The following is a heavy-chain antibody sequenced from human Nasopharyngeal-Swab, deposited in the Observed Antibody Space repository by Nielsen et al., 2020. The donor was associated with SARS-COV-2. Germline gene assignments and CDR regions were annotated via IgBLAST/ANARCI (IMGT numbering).Heavy chain of an antibody. V-gene: IGHV3-73*01. CDR3: PRCGGGCYSGRDY. CDR2: IRSKGNTYAT. J-gene: IGHJ4*02. D-gene: IGHD2-15*01. CDR1: GFTFSDSA. Sequence: GESLKISCAASGFTFSDSAIHLVRQASGKGLEWVGRIRSKGNTYATAYAASVKGRFIIFRDDPTNTAYLQMNSLKTEDTDVYYCPRCGGGCYSGRDYWGQGTLVTVSS.